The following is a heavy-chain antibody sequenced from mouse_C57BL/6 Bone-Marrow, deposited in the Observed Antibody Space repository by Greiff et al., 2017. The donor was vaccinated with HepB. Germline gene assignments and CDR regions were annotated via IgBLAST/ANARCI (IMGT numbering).Heavy chain of an antibody. V-gene: IGHV5-12*01. D-gene: IGHD2-10*02. CDR1: GFTFSDYY. J-gene: IGHJ4*01. CDR3: ARSYGNYWAMDY. CDR2: ISNGGGST. Sequence: EVKLVESGGGLVQPGGSLKLSCAASGFTFSDYYMYWVRQTPEKRLEWVAYISNGGGSTYYPDTVKGRFTISRDNAKNTRYLQMSRLKSEDTAMYYCARSYGNYWAMDYWGQGTSVTGSS.